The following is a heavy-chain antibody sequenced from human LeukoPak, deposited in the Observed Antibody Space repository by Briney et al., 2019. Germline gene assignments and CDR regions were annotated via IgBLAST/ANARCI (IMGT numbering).Heavy chain of an antibody. CDR3: ARVRDVDTTMVALDY. CDR2: IKQDGSEK. CDR1: GFTFSNYW. Sequence: GGSLRLSCAPSGFTFSNYWMSWVRQAPGKGLEWVANIKQDGSEKNYVDSVKGRFTISRDNAKNSLYLQMNSLRAEDTAVYYCARVRDVDTTMVALDYWGQGPWSPSPQ. V-gene: IGHV3-7*01. J-gene: IGHJ4*02. D-gene: IGHD5-18*01.